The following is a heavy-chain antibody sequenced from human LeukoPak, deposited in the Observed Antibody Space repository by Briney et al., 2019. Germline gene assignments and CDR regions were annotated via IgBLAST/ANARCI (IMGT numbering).Heavy chain of an antibody. CDR1: GGSISSSSYY. D-gene: IGHD3-3*01. Sequence: SETLSLTCTVSGGSISSSSYYWSWIRQPAGKGLEWIGRIYTSGSTNYNPSLKSRVTISVDTSKNQFSLKLSSVTAADTAVYYCATTTRAIFGVVTFDYWGQGTLVTVSS. J-gene: IGHJ4*02. CDR3: ATTTRAIFGVVTFDY. V-gene: IGHV4-61*02. CDR2: IYTSGST.